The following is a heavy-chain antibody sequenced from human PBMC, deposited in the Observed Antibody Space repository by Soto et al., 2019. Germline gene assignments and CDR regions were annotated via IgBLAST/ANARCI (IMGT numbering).Heavy chain of an antibody. D-gene: IGHD2-2*01. J-gene: IGHJ4*02. CDR1: GYTFTSYA. CDR2: INAGNGNT. CDR3: ATSPPRYCSSTSCYLYVY. Sequence: ASVKVSCKASGYTFTSYAMHWVRQAPGQRLEWMGWINAGNGNTKYSQKFQGRVTITRDTSASTAYMELSSLRSEDTAVYYCATSPPRYCSSTSCYLYVYWGQGTLVTVSS. V-gene: IGHV1-3*01.